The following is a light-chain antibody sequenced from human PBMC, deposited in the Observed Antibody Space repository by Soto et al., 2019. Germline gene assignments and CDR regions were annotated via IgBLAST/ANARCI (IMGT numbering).Light chain of an antibody. CDR1: QSVSSN. V-gene: IGKV3-15*01. CDR2: GAS. J-gene: IGKJ1*01. Sequence: EIVMTQSPATLSVSPGERATLSCRASQSVSSNLAWYQQKPGQAPRLLIYGASTRATGIPARFSGSGSGTEFTLTISSLQSEDFAVYYCQQYSNWPPEIGQGTKVEIK. CDR3: QQYSNWPPE.